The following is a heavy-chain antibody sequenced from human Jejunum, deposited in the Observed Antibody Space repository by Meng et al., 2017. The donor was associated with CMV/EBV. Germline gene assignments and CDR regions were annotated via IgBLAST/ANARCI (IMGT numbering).Heavy chain of an antibody. D-gene: IGHD6-13*01. V-gene: IGHV1-18*01. CDR1: GYTFTNYG. J-gene: IGHJ5*02. CDR3: AASSSSWYQNWFDP. CDR2: ISAYNGNT. Sequence: QAQLVQSGGEVKKPGASVKVSCNASGYTFTNYGITWVRQAPGQGLEWMGWISAYNGNTNYAQTLQGRLTMTTDTSTSTAYMELRSLRSDDTAVYYCAASSSSWYQNWFDPWGQGTLVTVSS.